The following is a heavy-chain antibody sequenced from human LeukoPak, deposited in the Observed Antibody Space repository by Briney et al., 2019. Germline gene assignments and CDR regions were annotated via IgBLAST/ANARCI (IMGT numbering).Heavy chain of an antibody. CDR1: GGSISSGSYY. Sequence: PSQTLSLTCTVSGGSISSGSYYWSWIRQPAGKGLEWIGRIYTSGSTNYNPSLKSRVTISVDTSKNQFSLKLSSVTAADTAVYYCASSYYDFWSDYYYMDVWGKGTTVTVSS. D-gene: IGHD3-3*01. V-gene: IGHV4-61*02. J-gene: IGHJ6*03. CDR3: ASSYYDFWSDYYYMDV. CDR2: IYTSGST.